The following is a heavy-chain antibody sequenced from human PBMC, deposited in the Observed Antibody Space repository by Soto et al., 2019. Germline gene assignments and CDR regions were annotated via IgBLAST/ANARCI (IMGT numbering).Heavy chain of an antibody. D-gene: IGHD2-8*01. CDR3: ARDIVLMVYAIPFYYYYGMDV. CDR1: GYTFTSYA. V-gene: IGHV1-3*01. Sequence: QVQLVQSGAEVKKPGASVKVSCKASGYTFTSYAMHWVRQAPGKRLEWMEGINAGNANTKYSQKFQGRATITRDTYASTAYMELGSLRSEDTAVYYCARDIVLMVYAIPFYYYYGMDVWGQGTNVTVSS. J-gene: IGHJ6*02. CDR2: INAGNANT.